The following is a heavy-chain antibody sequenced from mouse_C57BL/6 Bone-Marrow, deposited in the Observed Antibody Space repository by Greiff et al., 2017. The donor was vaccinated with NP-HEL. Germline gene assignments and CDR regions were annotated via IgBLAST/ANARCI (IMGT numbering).Heavy chain of an antibody. Sequence: EVQLQQSGPGLAKPSQTLSLTCSVTGYSITSDYWNWIRKFPGNKLEYMGYISYTGSTNYNPSLKRRISLTRATSKTPYYLQLNSVTTEDTATYYCARYDYDSYWYFDVWGTGTTVTVSS. D-gene: IGHD2-4*01. CDR2: ISYTGST. V-gene: IGHV3-8*01. CDR3: ARYDYDSYWYFDV. J-gene: IGHJ1*03. CDR1: GYSITSDY.